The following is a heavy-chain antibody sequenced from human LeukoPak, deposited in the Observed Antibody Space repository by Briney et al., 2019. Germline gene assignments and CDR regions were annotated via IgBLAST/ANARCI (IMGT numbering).Heavy chain of an antibody. J-gene: IGHJ4*02. V-gene: IGHV4-59*12. CDR1: GASITDAY. Sequence: SETLSLTCNVSGASITDAYWSWLRQPPGKGLEWIGYIYYRGGTNYNPSLKSRVTISVDKSKNQFSLKLSSVTAADTAVYYCAGSGSYYPDYWGQGTLVTVSS. CDR2: IYYRGGT. D-gene: IGHD3-10*01. CDR3: AGSGSYYPDY.